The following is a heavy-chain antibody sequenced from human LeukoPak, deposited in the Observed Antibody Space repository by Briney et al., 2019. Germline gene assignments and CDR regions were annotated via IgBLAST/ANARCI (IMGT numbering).Heavy chain of an antibody. V-gene: IGHV3-21*04. CDR1: GFTFSSYS. Sequence: GGSLRLSCAASGFTFSSYSMNWVRQAPGKGPEWVSSISSSSSYIYYADSVKGRFTISRDNAKNSLYLQMNSLRAEDTAVYYCAKRTAGGSSWYYYFDYWGQGTLVTVSS. D-gene: IGHD6-13*01. CDR2: ISSSSSYI. CDR3: AKRTAGGSSWYYYFDY. J-gene: IGHJ4*02.